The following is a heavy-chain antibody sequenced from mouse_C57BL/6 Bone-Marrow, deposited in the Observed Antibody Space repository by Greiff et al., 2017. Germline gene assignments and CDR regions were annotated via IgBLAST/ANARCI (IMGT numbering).Heavy chain of an antibody. CDR1: GYAFSSYW. V-gene: IGHV1-80*01. Sequence: QVHVKQSGAELVRPGSSVKISCKASGYAFSSYWMNWVKQRPGQGLEWIGQIYPGDGDTNYNGKFKGKATLTADKSSSTAYMQLSSLTSEDSAVYFCAIYYDYDYAMDYGGQGTSVTVSS. D-gene: IGHD2-4*01. CDR2: IYPGDGDT. CDR3: AIYYDYDYAMDY. J-gene: IGHJ4*01.